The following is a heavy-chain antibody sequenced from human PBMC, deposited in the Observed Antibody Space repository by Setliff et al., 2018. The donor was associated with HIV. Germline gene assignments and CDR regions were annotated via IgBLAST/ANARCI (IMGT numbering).Heavy chain of an antibody. CDR1: GFTFSSYS. D-gene: IGHD2-2*01. Sequence: GGSLRLSCAASGFTFSSYSMTWVRQAPGKGLEWVSSISSSSSNIYYADSVKGRFTISRDNAENSLYLQMNSLRAEDTAVYYCAGSETCHSTHCSPYDYWGQGTPVTVSS. J-gene: IGHJ4*02. V-gene: IGHV3-21*01. CDR2: ISSSSSNI. CDR3: AGSETCHSTHCSPYDY.